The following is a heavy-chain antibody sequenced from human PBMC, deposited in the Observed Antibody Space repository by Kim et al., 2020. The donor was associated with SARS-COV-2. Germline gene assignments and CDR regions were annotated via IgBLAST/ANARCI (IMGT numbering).Heavy chain of an antibody. D-gene: IGHD1-1*01. V-gene: IGHV4-34*01. CDR2: NSHYGST. Sequence: SETLSLTCAVFGGSFTGGSFTDYYWTWIRQPPGKGLEWIGENSHYGSTNYSPSLASRVTISVDSSKKQFSLELRYVTAADTAVYFCAGFRELWQHSDYY. CDR1: GGSFTGGSFTDYY. J-gene: IGHJ6*01. CDR3: AGFRELWQHSDYY.